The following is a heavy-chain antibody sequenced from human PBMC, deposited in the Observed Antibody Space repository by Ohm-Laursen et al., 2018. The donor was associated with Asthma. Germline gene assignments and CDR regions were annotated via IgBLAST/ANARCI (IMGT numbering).Heavy chain of an antibody. Sequence: GSSVKVSCKASGYTFTSYAMHWVRQAPGQRLEWMGWINAGNGNTKYSQKFQGRVTITRDTSASTAYMELSSLRSEDTAVYYCAREGWLSKYYYYGMDVWGQGTTVTVSS. V-gene: IGHV1-3*01. CDR3: AREGWLSKYYYYGMDV. D-gene: IGHD3-22*01. CDR1: GYTFTSYA. J-gene: IGHJ6*02. CDR2: INAGNGNT.